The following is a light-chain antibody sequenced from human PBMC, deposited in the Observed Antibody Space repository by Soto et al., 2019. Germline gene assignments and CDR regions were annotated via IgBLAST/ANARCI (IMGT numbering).Light chain of an antibody. J-gene: IGLJ2*01. CDR1: SGHTTYV. V-gene: IGLV4-69*01. CDR3: QTWDNGIRV. CDR2: LNTDGSH. Sequence: QSVLTQSPSASASLGASVKLTCTLSSGHTTYVVEWHQHHPQKGPRFLMNLNTDGSHSKGDGVPDRVSGSRSGAERYLTIARLQSDDEPDYYCQTWDNGIRVFGGGTKVTAL.